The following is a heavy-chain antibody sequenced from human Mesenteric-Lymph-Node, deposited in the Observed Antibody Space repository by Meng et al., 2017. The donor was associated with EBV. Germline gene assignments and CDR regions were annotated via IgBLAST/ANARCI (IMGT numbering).Heavy chain of an antibody. D-gene: IGHD3-22*01. V-gene: IGHV1-3*01. Sequence: GAELRRPGASVTVSCEASGYTFTSYAMHWVRQAPGQRLEGMGWINVGNGDTKYSQKFHGRVTITRDTSATTAYMELRSLTSEDTAVYYCARDSTGDSRRFDPWGQGTLVTVSS. CDR1: GYTFTSYA. CDR3: ARDSTGDSRRFDP. CDR2: INVGNGDT. J-gene: IGHJ5*02.